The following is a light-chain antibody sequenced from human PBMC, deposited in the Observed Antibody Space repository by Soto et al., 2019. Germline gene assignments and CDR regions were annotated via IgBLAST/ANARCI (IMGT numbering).Light chain of an antibody. J-gene: IGKJ4*01. CDR3: HQYASSPLT. CDR2: HAS. Sequence: EIVLTQSPGTLSLSPGERAALSCRASQSVGNNFLGWYQQKPGQSPRLLIYHASNRATGIPDRFSGTASVTDFTLTISRLEPEDFAVYYCHQYASSPLTFGGGTKVEIK. CDR1: QSVGNNF. V-gene: IGKV3-20*01.